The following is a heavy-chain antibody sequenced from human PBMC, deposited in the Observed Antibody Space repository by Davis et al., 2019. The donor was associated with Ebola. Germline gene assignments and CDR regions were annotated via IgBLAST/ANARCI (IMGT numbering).Heavy chain of an antibody. V-gene: IGHV3-15*01. Sequence: GESLKISCAASGFTFSNAWMSWVRQASGKGLEWVGRIKSKTDGGTTDYAAPVKGRFTISRDDSKNTLYLQMNSLKTEDTAVYYCTTGPTYYYDSSGYYGGTYYFDYWGQGTLVTVSS. CDR2: IKSKTDGGTT. CDR1: GFTFSNAW. J-gene: IGHJ4*02. D-gene: IGHD3-22*01. CDR3: TTGPTYYYDSSGYYGGTYYFDY.